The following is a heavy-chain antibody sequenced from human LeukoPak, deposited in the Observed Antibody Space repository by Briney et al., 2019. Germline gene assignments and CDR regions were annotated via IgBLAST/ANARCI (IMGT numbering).Heavy chain of an antibody. CDR2: IYYSGST. J-gene: IGHJ4*02. CDR3: ASWGYYDSSEYNDY. Sequence: SQTLSLTCAVSGGSISSGGYSWSWIRQPPGKGLEWIGYIYYSGSTYYNPSLKSRVTISVDTSKNQFSLKLSSVTAADTAVYYCASWGYYDSSEYNDYWGQGTLVTVSS. CDR1: GGSISSGGYS. V-gene: IGHV4-30-4*07. D-gene: IGHD3-22*01.